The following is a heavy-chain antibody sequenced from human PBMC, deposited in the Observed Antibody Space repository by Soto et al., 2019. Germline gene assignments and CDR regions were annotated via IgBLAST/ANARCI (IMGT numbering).Heavy chain of an antibody. D-gene: IGHD2-8*01. V-gene: IGHV3-23*01. CDR2: ISGSGGST. J-gene: IGHJ3*02. CDR3: AKVLPYDHLGDHAFDI. Sequence: EVQLLESGGGLVQPGGSLRLSCAASGFTFSSYAMSWVRQAPGKGLEWVSAISGSGGSTYYADSVKGRFTISRDNSKNTLNLQMNSLRAEYIAVYYFAKVLPYDHLGDHAFDIWVQGTIITFSP. CDR1: GFTFSSYA.